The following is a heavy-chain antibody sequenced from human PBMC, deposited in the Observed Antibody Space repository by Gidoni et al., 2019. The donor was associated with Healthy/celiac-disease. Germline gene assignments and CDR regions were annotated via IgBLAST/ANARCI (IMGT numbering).Heavy chain of an antibody. CDR2: IYYSGST. J-gene: IGHJ5*02. D-gene: IGHD6-19*01. Sequence: QVQLQESGPGLVKPSQTLSLTCTVSGCSISSGAYYWSWIRQPPGKGLAWIGYIYYSGSTYYNPALKSRVTISVDTSKNQFSLKLSSVTAADTAVYYCARRVIAVALGGAGWFDPWGQGTLVTVSS. CDR1: GCSISSGAYY. V-gene: IGHV4-30-4*01. CDR3: ARRVIAVALGGAGWFDP.